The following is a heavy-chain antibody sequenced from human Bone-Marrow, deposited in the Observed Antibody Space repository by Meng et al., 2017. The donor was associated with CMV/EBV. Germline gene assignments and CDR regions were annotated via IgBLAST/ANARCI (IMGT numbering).Heavy chain of an antibody. J-gene: IGHJ6*02. CDR3: ARTRIEVEPDGSKIKYYNYGMDV. Sequence: ASVKVSCKASRYNFTGYYMHWVRQATGQGLEWMGWMNPNSGNTGYAQKFQGRVTLTRVTSITTAYMELSTLTSDDTAVYYCARTRIEVEPDGSKIKYYNYGMDVWGQGTTVTVSS. CDR1: RYNFTGYY. CDR2: MNPNSGNT. D-gene: IGHD2-2*01. V-gene: IGHV1-8*02.